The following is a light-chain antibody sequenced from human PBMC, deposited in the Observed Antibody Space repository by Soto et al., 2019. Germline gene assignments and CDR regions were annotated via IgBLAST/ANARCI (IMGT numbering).Light chain of an antibody. CDR3: GSWDSSLSAYV. J-gene: IGLJ1*01. CDR1: SSNIGGNS. V-gene: IGLV1-51*01. CDR2: DDN. Sequence: QSVLTQPPSVSAAPGQKVTIYCSGSSSNIGGNSVSWYQQLPGTAPKLLIYDDNKRPSGIPDRFSGSKSGTSATLGITGFQTGDEADYYCGSWDSSLSAYVFGTGTKVTAL.